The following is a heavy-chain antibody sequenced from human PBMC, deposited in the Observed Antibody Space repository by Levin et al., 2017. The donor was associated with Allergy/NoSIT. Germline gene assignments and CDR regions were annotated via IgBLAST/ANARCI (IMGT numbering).Heavy chain of an antibody. D-gene: IGHD6-25*01. CDR2: IYYSGST. J-gene: IGHJ4*02. Sequence: SETLSLTCTVSGGSISSSSYYWGWIRQPPGKGLEWIGSIYYSGSTYYNPSLKSRVTISVDTSKNQFSLKLSSVTAADTAVYYCARQTLVAAASALDYWGQGTLVTVSS. V-gene: IGHV4-39*01. CDR3: ARQTLVAAASALDY. CDR1: GGSISSSSYY.